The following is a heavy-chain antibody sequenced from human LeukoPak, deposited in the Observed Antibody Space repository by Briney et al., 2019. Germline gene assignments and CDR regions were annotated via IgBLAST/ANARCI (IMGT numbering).Heavy chain of an antibody. CDR3: AKDRDIVVVVAATPFDY. CDR2: ISYDGSNK. V-gene: IGHV3-30*18. CDR1: GFTFSSYG. D-gene: IGHD2-15*01. J-gene: IGHJ4*02. Sequence: GGSLRLSCAASGFTFSSYGMHWVRQAPGMGLEWVAVISYDGSNKYYADSVKGRFTISRDNSKNTLYLQMNSLRAEDTAVYYCAKDRDIVVVVAATPFDYWGQGTLVTVSS.